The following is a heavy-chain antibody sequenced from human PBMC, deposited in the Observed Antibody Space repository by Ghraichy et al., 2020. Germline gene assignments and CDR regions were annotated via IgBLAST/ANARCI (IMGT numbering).Heavy chain of an antibody. Sequence: GGSLRLSCAASGFTFSTYAMSWVRQAPGKGLEWVSAIGSDGTSTYYADSVKGRFTISRDNSKNTLYLQMNSLRAEDTAVYYCAKDLWLSDYWGQGTLVTVSS. J-gene: IGHJ4*02. CDR1: GFTFSTYA. V-gene: IGHV3-23*01. D-gene: IGHD5-18*01. CDR3: AKDLWLSDY. CDR2: IGSDGTST.